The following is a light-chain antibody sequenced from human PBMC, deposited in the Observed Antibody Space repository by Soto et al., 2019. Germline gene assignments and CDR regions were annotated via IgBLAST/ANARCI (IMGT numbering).Light chain of an antibody. Sequence: DIQMTQSPSTLSASVGDRVTITCRGSQSLGNWLAWYQQKPGKAPKSLIYKASTLESGVPSRFSGSGSGTEFTLTITSLQPDDCATYYCQQYKSYSRSFGPGTKLEIK. J-gene: IGKJ2*01. CDR1: QSLGNW. CDR3: QQYKSYSRS. CDR2: KAS. V-gene: IGKV1-5*03.